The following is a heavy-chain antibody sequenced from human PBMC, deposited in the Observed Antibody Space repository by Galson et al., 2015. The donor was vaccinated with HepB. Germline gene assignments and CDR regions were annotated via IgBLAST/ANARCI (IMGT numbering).Heavy chain of an antibody. D-gene: IGHD2-21*01. CDR3: VKTPDSYIDVIGTSFDY. Sequence: SLRLSCAASGFIFSSYAMSWVRQAPGEGLDWVSVITHSGSRTYYADSVKGRFTISRDNSKNTLYLQMNNLRAEDTAVYYCVKTPDSYIDVIGTSFDYWGRGTLVTV. V-gene: IGHV3-23*01. CDR2: ITHSGSRT. J-gene: IGHJ4*02. CDR1: GFIFSSYA.